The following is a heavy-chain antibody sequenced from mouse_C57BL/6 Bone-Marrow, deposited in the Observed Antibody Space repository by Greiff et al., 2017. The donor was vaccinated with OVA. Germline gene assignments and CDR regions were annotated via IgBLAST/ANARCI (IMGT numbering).Heavy chain of an antibody. J-gene: IGHJ4*01. CDR2: IYPRSGNT. D-gene: IGHD2-2*01. Sequence: QVQLQQSGAELARPGASVKLSCKASGYTFTSYGISWVKQRPGQGLEWIGEIYPRSGNTYYTEKFKGKATLTADKASSTAYMELRSLTSEDSAVYFCARWWLRPYWGQGNSVTVSA. V-gene: IGHV1-81*01. CDR3: ARWWLRPY. CDR1: GYTFTSYG.